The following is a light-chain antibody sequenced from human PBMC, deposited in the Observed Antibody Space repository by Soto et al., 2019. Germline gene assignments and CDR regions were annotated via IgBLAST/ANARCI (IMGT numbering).Light chain of an antibody. J-gene: IGKJ4*02. V-gene: IGKV1-16*02. CDR2: AAS. Sequence: DIQMTQSPSSLSASVGDTVTITCRASQDIKNYLAWFQQKPGQAPKSLIFAASSLQSGAPSKFIGSGSGTDFTLTISSLQAEDGATYFCQQYHSYPLSFGGGTKVEIK. CDR3: QQYHSYPLS. CDR1: QDIKNY.